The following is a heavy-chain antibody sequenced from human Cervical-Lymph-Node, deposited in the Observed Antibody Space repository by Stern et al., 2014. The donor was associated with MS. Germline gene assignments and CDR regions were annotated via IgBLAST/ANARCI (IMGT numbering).Heavy chain of an antibody. J-gene: IGHJ4*02. CDR3: ARGVGDY. Sequence: EVQLLESGGGLVQPGGSLSLSCAASGFNFSSYWMHWVRQFPEKGLFWVSQINRDGSDTSYADSVKGRFSISRDNIRNMLYLRMTSLRAEDTAVYYCARGVGDYWGQGARVTVSS. CDR1: GFNFSSYW. D-gene: IGHD3-16*01. CDR2: INRDGSDT. V-gene: IGHV3-74*02.